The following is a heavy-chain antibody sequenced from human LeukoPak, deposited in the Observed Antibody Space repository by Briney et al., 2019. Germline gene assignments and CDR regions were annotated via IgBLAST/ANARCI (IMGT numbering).Heavy chain of an antibody. Sequence: PSETLSLTCTVSGGSISSYYWTWIRQPAGKGLEWIGRMYTSGSTNYNPSLKSRVTMSVDTSKNQFSLKMSSVTAADTAVYYCARGVVAAAGRTFDFWGQGTLVTVSS. CDR2: MYTSGST. D-gene: IGHD6-13*01. CDR3: ARGVVAAAGRTFDF. CDR1: GGSISSYY. J-gene: IGHJ4*02. V-gene: IGHV4-4*07.